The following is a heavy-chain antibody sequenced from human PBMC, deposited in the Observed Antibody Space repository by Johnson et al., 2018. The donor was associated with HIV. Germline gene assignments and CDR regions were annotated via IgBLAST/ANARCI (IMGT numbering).Heavy chain of an antibody. Sequence: VQLVESGGGVVRPGGSLRLSCVASGFTFSSYWMSWVRQVPGKAPEWVANIKRDGSEKYSVDSVKGRFTISRDNAKNSLYLQMNSLRAEDTAVYYCAKRAQLWTAWYVNAFDIWGQGTMVTVSS. V-gene: IGHV3-7*01. CDR2: IKRDGSEK. J-gene: IGHJ3*02. CDR1: GFTFSSYW. CDR3: AKRAQLWTAWYVNAFDI. D-gene: IGHD2-21*01.